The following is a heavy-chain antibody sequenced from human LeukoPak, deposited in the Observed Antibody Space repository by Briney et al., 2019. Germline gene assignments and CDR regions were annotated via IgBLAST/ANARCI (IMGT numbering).Heavy chain of an antibody. CDR1: GYSISSGYY. D-gene: IGHD2-15*01. J-gene: IGHJ6*03. CDR2: IYHSGST. V-gene: IGHV4-38-2*01. CDR3: ARTGGYYYYMDV. Sequence: KPSETLSLTCAVSGYSISSGYYWGWIRQPPGKGLEWIGSIYHSGSTYYNPSLKSRVTISVDTPKNQFSLKLSSVTAADTAVYYCARTGGYYYYMDVWGKGTTVTVSS.